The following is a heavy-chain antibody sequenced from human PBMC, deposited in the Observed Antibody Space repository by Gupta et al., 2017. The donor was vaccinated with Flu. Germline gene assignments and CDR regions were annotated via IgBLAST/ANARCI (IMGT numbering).Heavy chain of an antibody. V-gene: IGHV5-51*03. CDR1: GYSFTSYW. CDR2: IYPGDSDI. CDR3: ARLDSSVYSYSGMDV. D-gene: IGHD3-22*01. J-gene: IGHJ6*02. Sequence: EVQLVQSGTEVKKPGESLKISCQGSGYSFTSYWIAWVRQMPGKGLEWMGVIYPGDSDIRYNPSFRGQVTISADKSITTAYLQWRSLKASDTAIYYCARLDSSVYSYSGMDVWGHGTTVTVSS.